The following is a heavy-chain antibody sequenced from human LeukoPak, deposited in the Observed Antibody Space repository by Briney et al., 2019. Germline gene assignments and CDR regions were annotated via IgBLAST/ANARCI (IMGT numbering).Heavy chain of an antibody. CDR3: ARRGIAVAGYYYGMDV. D-gene: IGHD6-19*01. V-gene: IGHV5-10-1*01. Sequence: GESLKISCKGSGYSFTSYWISWVRQMPGKGLEWMGRSDPSDSYTNYSPSFQGHVTISADKSISTAYLQWSSLKASDTAMYYCARRGIAVAGYYYGMDVWGKGTTVTVSS. J-gene: IGHJ6*04. CDR2: SDPSDSYT. CDR1: GYSFTSYW.